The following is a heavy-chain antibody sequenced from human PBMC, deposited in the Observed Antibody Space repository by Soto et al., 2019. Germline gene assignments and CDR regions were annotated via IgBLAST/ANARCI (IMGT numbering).Heavy chain of an antibody. D-gene: IGHD6-19*01. CDR1: GGSFSVHY. Sequence: SETLSLTCAVYGGSFSVHYWSWIRQPPGKGLEWIAEINHSGSTNYNPSLKSRVTISADTSKNQLSLNLKSTTAADTAVYYCASLAPWGDHVFAVAWGHGTLVTVSS. CDR2: INHSGST. V-gene: IGHV4-34*01. CDR3: ASLAPWGDHVFAVA. J-gene: IGHJ5*01.